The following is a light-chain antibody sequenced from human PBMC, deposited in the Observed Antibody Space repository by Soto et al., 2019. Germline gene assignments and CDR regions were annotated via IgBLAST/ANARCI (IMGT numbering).Light chain of an antibody. Sequence: QSALTQPASVSESPGQSITISCTGSSSDVGTYNLVSWYQQHPGEAPKLMIYEVTKRPSGVSNRFSGSKSGNTASLTISGLQAEDEADYYCCSYAGSSYVFGTGTKLNVL. CDR1: SSDVGTYNL. V-gene: IGLV2-23*02. CDR2: EVT. J-gene: IGLJ1*01. CDR3: CSYAGSSYV.